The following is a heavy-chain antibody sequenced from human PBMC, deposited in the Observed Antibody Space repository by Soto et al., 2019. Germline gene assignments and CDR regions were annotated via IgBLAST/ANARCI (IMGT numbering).Heavy chain of an antibody. J-gene: IGHJ6*03. V-gene: IGHV1-3*01. Sequence: ASVKVSCTHSVYTFNNYAMQWVRQAPGQTLEWMGWINAGNGNTEYSQKFQGRVTITRSTYTSTAYMELSTLRSEDSAVYYCASATKIYYYYMDVWGKGTTVTVSS. CDR3: ASATKIYYYYMDV. CDR1: VYTFNNYA. CDR2: INAGNGNT.